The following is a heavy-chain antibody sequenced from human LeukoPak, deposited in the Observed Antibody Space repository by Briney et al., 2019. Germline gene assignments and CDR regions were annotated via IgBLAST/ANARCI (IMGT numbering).Heavy chain of an antibody. J-gene: IGHJ5*02. V-gene: IGHV4-34*01. Sequence: PSETLSLTCAVYGGSFSGYYWSWIRQPPGKGLEWIGEINHSGSTNYNPSLKSRVTISVDTSKSQFSLKLSSVTAADTAVYYCARRDSSGWDETWFDPWGQGTLVTVSS. D-gene: IGHD6-19*01. CDR2: INHSGST. CDR3: ARRDSSGWDETWFDP. CDR1: GGSFSGYY.